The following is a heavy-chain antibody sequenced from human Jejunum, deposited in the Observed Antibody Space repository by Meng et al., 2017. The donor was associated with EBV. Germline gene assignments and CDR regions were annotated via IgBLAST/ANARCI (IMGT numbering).Heavy chain of an antibody. V-gene: IGHV3-74*01. Sequence: VQRSALGGVFIQPGVSLRRAWAASGFTFIGFWMYWVRQVPGKGLVWISRINGDGSRTTYADSVKDRFTISRDNAKNTLYLQMNSLRAEDTAVYYCAKDRNYYIDYWGQGTLVTVSS. CDR2: INGDGSRT. J-gene: IGHJ4*02. CDR1: GFTFIGFW. CDR3: AKDRNYYIDY.